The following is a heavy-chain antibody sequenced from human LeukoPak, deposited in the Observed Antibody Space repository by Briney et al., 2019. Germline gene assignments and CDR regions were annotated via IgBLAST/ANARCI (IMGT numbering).Heavy chain of an antibody. J-gene: IGHJ4*02. CDR1: GGSISSNNW. Sequence: SETLSLTCAVSGGSISSNNWWIWVRQSPEKGLEWIGEIYHDGSTNYNPSLKSRVTISMDKSKNQLSLKLNFVTAADTAVYYCARWTPAKGLGYWGQGTLVTVSS. D-gene: IGHD6-19*01. CDR2: IYHDGST. V-gene: IGHV4-4*02. CDR3: ARWTPAKGLGY.